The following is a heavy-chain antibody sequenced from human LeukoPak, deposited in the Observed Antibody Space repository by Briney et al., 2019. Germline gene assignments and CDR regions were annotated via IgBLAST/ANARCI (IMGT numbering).Heavy chain of an antibody. D-gene: IGHD2-2*02. Sequence: GGSLRPSCAASGFTFSSYAMSWVRQAPGKGLERVSAISGSGVSTYYADSVKGRFTISRDKSKNTLYLQMNSLRAEDAAVYYCAGYNCSSTTCYTGGFDYWGQGTLVTVSS. CDR1: GFTFSSYA. J-gene: IGHJ4*02. CDR2: ISGSGVST. CDR3: AGYNCSSTTCYTGGFDY. V-gene: IGHV3-23*01.